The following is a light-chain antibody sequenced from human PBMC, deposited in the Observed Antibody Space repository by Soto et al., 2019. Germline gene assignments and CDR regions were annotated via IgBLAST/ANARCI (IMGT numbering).Light chain of an antibody. J-gene: IGKJ1*01. CDR3: HQYHNFPRT. Sequence: DIQLTQSPSTLSASVGDRVTITCRASQSINGWLAWYQQKPGQAPNLLIYKASTLESGVPSRFSGSVSGTEFTLTVSSLQPDDCATYYCHQYHNFPRTFGQGTKGDIK. CDR1: QSINGW. V-gene: IGKV1-5*03. CDR2: KAS.